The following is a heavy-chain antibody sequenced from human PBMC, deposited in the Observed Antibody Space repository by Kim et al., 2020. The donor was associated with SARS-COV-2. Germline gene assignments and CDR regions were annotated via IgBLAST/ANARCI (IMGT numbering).Heavy chain of an antibody. D-gene: IGHD3-10*01. CDR2: IKKDGSEK. Sequence: GGSLRLSCAASGFTFSGYWMSWVRQAPGKGLEWVSNIKKDGSEKYYVDSVKGRFTISRDNAKNSLYLQMNSLRAEDTAVYYCASPSTVRGGMDFWGQGTTVTLP. J-gene: IGHJ6*02. V-gene: IGHV3-7*01. CDR1: GFTFSGYW. CDR3: ASPSTVRGGMDF.